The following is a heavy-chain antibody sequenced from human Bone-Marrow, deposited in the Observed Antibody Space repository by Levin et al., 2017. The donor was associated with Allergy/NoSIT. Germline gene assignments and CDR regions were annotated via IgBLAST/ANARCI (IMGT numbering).Heavy chain of an antibody. CDR2: IYDSGST. Sequence: SQTLSLTCGVPGGSLRSGDRYWSWLRQSPGKGLEWIGYIYDSGSTYYNPSLKSRLSMSTHMSRNQFSLDLDSVTAADTAVYFCARVAYSRNLFTPGGGFDSWGPGIPVIVSS. D-gene: IGHD1-26*01. CDR1: GGSLRSGDRY. CDR3: ARVAYSRNLFTPGGGFDS. V-gene: IGHV4-30-4*01. J-gene: IGHJ4*02.